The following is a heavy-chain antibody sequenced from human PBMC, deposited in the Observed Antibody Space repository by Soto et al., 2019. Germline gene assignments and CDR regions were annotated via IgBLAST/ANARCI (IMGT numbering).Heavy chain of an antibody. V-gene: IGHV1-69*01. CDR1: GGTFGNYV. D-gene: IGHD5-18*01. CDR3: ARHLVGIQLWFLSEVGFDY. J-gene: IGHJ4*02. CDR2: IIPMFGTT. Sequence: QVQLVQSGAEVKKPGSSVKVSCKPSGGTFGNYVISWVRQAPGLGLEWMGGIIPMFGTTNYAQKFQGRVTITADESTSTAYMELSSLRSEDTAVYYCARHLVGIQLWFLSEVGFDYWGQGTLVTVSS.